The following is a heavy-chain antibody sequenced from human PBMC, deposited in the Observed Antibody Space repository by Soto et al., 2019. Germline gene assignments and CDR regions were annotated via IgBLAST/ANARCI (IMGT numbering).Heavy chain of an antibody. D-gene: IGHD2-15*01. J-gene: IGHJ6*03. V-gene: IGHV4-59*08. CDR1: GGSISSYY. Sequence: SETLSLTCTVSGGSISSYYWSWIRQPPGKGLEWIGYIYYSGSTNYNPSLKSRVTISVDTSKNQFSLKLSSVPAADTAVYYCARLVGYCSGGSCSNTPYYYYYMDVWGKGTTVTVSS. CDR3: ARLVGYCSGGSCSNTPYYYYYMDV. CDR2: IYYSGST.